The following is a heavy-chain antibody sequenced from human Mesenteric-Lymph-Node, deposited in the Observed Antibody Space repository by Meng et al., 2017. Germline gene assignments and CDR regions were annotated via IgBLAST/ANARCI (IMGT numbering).Heavy chain of an antibody. CDR2: ISSSGNTI. CDR3: ARVRCSSSSCYTWELTGWFDP. V-gene: IGHV3-48*03. CDR1: ELSFSSDD. D-gene: IGHD2-2*02. Sequence: GESLKISCAASELSFSSDDMKWVRQAPGKGLEWLSYISSSGNTIYYADSVKGRFTISRDNAKNSLYLQMNSLRAEDTALYHCARVRCSSSSCYTWELTGWFDPWGQGTLVTVSS. J-gene: IGHJ5*02.